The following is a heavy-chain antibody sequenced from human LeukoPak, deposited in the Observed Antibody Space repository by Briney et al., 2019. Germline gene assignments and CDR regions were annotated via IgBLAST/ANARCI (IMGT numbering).Heavy chain of an antibody. CDR1: GYTFSRNA. CDR3: AREWNKYGSGSYFKL. J-gene: IGHJ4*02. V-gene: IGHV1-2*02. CDR2: ISTNSGST. D-gene: IGHD3-10*01. Sequence: GASVKVSCKASGYTFSRNAINWVRQAPGQGLEWMGWISTNSGSTNFAQKFKGRVTMTRDTSIATAYMDLTTLRSDDTAVYYCAREWNKYGSGSYFKLWGQGTLVTVSS.